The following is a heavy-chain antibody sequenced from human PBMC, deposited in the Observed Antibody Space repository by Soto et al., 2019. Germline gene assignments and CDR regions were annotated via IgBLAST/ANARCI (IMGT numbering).Heavy chain of an antibody. Sequence: TSETLSLTCTVSGGSISSSSYYWGWIRQHPGKGLEWIGYIYYSGSTYYNPSLKSRVTISVDTSKNQFSLKLSSVTAADTAVYYCALRLGDPGRLYFDYWGQGTLVTVSS. CDR1: GGSISSSSYY. J-gene: IGHJ4*02. CDR3: ALRLGDPGRLYFDY. D-gene: IGHD3-16*01. V-gene: IGHV4-31*03. CDR2: IYYSGST.